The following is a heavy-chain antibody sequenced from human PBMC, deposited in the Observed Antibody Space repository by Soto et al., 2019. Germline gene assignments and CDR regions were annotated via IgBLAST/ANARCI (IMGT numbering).Heavy chain of an antibody. CDR1: GYTFTSYD. D-gene: IGHD3-10*01. J-gene: IGHJ6*03. V-gene: IGHV1-8*01. CDR2: VNPNSGNT. CDR3: ARKGSGSYFYYYYYMDV. Sequence: ASVKVSCKASGYTFTSYDINWVRQATGQGLEWMGWVNPNSGNTGYAQKFQGRVTMTRNTSISTAYMELSSLRSEDTAVYYCARKGSGSYFYYYYYMDVWGKGTTVTVSS.